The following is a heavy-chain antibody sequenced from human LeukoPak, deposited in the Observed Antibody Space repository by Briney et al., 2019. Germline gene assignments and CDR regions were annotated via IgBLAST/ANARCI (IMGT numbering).Heavy chain of an antibody. Sequence: SETLSLTCAVSGDSVTSGGSYWSWIRQPPGKGLEWIGYISFNGNTDYNPSLNSRVAISVDTSKNQFSLKLTSVTAADTAVYYCARGPNWYYNYWGQGTLVTVS. V-gene: IGHV4-61*08. D-gene: IGHD1-7*01. J-gene: IGHJ4*02. CDR1: GDSVTSGGSY. CDR2: ISFNGNT. CDR3: ARGPNWYYNY.